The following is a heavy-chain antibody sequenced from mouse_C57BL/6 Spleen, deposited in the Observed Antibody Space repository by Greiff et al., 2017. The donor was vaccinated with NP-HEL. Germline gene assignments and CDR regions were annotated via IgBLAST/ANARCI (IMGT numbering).Heavy chain of an antibody. J-gene: IGHJ2*01. CDR2: IDPANGNT. CDR1: GFNITNTY. Sequence: EVQLQQSVAELVRPGASVKLSCTASGFNITNTYMTWVKQRPEQGLEWIGRIDPANGNTKYAPKFQGKATITADTSSNTAYLQLSSLTSEDTAFYYGASRGSEYDAVDDWGQGTTLTVSS. D-gene: IGHD2-4*01. V-gene: IGHV14-3*01. CDR3: ASRGSEYDAVDD.